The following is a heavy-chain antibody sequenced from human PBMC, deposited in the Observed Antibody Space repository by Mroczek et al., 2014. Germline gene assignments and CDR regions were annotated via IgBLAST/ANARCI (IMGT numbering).Heavy chain of an antibody. CDR2: ISWNSGSI. CDR3: AKGRGILEWLLPAFDI. V-gene: IGHV3-9*01. D-gene: IGHD3-3*01. CDR1: GFTFDDYA. Sequence: VQLQESGGGLVQPGRSLRLSCAASGFTFDDYAMHWVRQAPGKGLEWVSGISWNSGSIGYADSVKGRFTISRDNAKNSLYLQMNSLRAEDTALYYCAKGRGILEWLLPAFDIWGQGTMVTVSS. J-gene: IGHJ3*02.